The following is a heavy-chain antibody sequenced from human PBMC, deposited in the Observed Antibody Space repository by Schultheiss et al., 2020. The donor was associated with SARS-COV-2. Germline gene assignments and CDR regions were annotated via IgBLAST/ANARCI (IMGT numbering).Heavy chain of an antibody. CDR1: GYTFTGYY. CDR2: FDPEDGET. J-gene: IGHJ4*02. Sequence: ASVKVSCKASGYTFTGYYMHWVRQAPGKGLEWMGGFDPEDGETIYAQKFQGRVTMTTDTSTSTAYMELRSLRSDDTAVYYCARGLRYYGSGSPGYWGQGTLVTVSS. CDR3: ARGLRYYGSGSPGY. V-gene: IGHV1-24*01. D-gene: IGHD3-10*01.